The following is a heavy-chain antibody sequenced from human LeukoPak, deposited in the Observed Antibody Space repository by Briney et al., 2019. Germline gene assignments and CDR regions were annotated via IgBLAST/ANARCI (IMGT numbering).Heavy chain of an antibody. D-gene: IGHD1-26*01. CDR1: GDSISSYY. V-gene: IGHV4-59*01. CDR3: AREWRGAFFDY. J-gene: IGHJ4*02. CDR2: IFYSGST. Sequence: SETLSLTCTVSGDSISSYYWSWIRQSPGKGLEWIGNIFYSGSTYYNPSLKSRVTISVDTSRNQFSLKLSSVTAADTAVYYCAREWRGAFFDYWGQGTPVTVSS.